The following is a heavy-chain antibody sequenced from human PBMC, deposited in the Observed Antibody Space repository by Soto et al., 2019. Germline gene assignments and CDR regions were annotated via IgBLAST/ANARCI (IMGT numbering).Heavy chain of an antibody. D-gene: IGHD3-3*01. V-gene: IGHV3-23*01. CDR3: AKANHDFWSGYHGYYYYGMDV. Sequence: PGGSLRLSXAASGFTFSSYAMSWVRQAPGKGLEWVSAISGTGGSTYYADSVKGRFTISRDNSKNTLYLQMNSLRAEDTAVYYCAKANHDFWSGYHGYYYYGMDVWGQGTTVTVS. J-gene: IGHJ6*02. CDR1: GFTFSSYA. CDR2: ISGTGGST.